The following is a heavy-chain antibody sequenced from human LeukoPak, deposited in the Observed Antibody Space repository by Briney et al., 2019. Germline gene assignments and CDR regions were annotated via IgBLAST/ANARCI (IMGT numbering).Heavy chain of an antibody. CDR3: ARDNGYFSVDY. J-gene: IGHJ4*02. CDR1: GFTFSSYA. D-gene: IGHD3-22*01. CDR2: ISYDGSNK. Sequence: GGSLRLSCAASGFTFSSYAMHWVRQAPGKGLEWVAVISYDGSNKYYADSVRGRFTISRDNAQNSLYLQMNSLRAEDTAVYYCARDNGYFSVDYWGQGTLVTVSS. V-gene: IGHV3-30*04.